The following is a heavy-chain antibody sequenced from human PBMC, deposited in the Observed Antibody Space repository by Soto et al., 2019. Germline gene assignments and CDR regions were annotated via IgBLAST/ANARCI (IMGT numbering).Heavy chain of an antibody. CDR1: GFTFSSYV. D-gene: IGHD6-13*01. V-gene: IGHV3-23*01. J-gene: IGHJ4*02. Sequence: HPWGSLRLSCAASGFTFSSYVMSLVRQAPGKGLEWVSAISGSGGSTYYADSVKGRFTISRDNSKNTLYLQMNSLRAEDTAVYYCAKGTRSWYYFDYWGQGTLVTVSS. CDR3: AKGTRSWYYFDY. CDR2: ISGSGGST.